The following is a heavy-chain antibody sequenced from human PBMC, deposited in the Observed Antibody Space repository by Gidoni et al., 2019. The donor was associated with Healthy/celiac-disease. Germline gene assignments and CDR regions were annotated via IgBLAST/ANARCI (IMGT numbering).Heavy chain of an antibody. CDR1: GGSFRGYY. J-gene: IGHJ5*02. V-gene: IGHV4-34*01. Sequence: QVQLQQWGAGLLKPSETLSLTCAVYGGSFRGYYWSWIRQPPGKGLEWIGEINHSGSTNYNPSLKSRVTISVDTSKNQFSLKLSSVTAADTAVYYCARGEGDYGGNSRWFDPWGQGTLVTVSS. CDR3: ARGEGDYGGNSRWFDP. D-gene: IGHD4-17*01. CDR2: INHSGST.